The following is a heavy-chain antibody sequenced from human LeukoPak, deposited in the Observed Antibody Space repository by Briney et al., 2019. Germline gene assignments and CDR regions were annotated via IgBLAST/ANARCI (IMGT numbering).Heavy chain of an antibody. CDR1: GFTFSSYG. J-gene: IGHJ3*02. V-gene: IGHV3-33*01. Sequence: GGSLRLSCAASGFTFSSYGMHWVRQAPGKGLEWVAVIWYDGSNKYYADSVKGRFTISRDNSKNTLYLQMNSLRAEDTAVYYCAREGARGAFDIWGQGTMVTVSS. CDR2: IWYDGSNK. D-gene: IGHD3-10*01. CDR3: AREGARGAFDI.